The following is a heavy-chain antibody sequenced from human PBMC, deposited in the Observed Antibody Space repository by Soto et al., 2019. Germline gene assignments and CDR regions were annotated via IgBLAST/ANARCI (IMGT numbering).Heavy chain of an antibody. CDR3: ARTGVVSLWYFDY. V-gene: IGHV4-59*01. CDR1: GDSISSYY. Sequence: PSETLSLTCTVSGDSISSYYWSWIRQPPGKGLEWIGYIYYSGSTNYNPSLRSRVTISVDTSKNQFSLKLSSVTAADTAVYYCARTGVVSLWYFDYWGQGTLVTVSS. CDR2: IYYSGST. J-gene: IGHJ4*02. D-gene: IGHD2-8*02.